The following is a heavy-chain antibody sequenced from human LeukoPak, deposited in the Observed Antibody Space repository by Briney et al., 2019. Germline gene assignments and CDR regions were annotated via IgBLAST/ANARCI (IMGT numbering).Heavy chain of an antibody. CDR3: ARGKRGYSYGSLDY. CDR2: ISAYNGNT. CDR1: RYTFTSYG. V-gene: IGHV1-18*01. J-gene: IGHJ4*02. D-gene: IGHD5-18*01. Sequence: ASVKVSCKASRYTFTSYGISWVRQAPGQGLEWLGWISAYNGNTNYAQKLQGRVTMTTDTSTSTAYMELRSLRSDDTAVYYCARGKRGYSYGSLDYWGQGTLVTVSS.